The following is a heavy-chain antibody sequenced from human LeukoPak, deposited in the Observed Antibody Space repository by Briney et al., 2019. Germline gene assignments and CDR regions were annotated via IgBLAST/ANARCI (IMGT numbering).Heavy chain of an antibody. CDR1: GFTFSSYG. CDR3: ARGLRYDILTGYGSQNPYYFDY. CDR2: ISYDGSNK. J-gene: IGHJ4*02. Sequence: GGSLRLSCAASGFTFSSYGMHWVRQAPGKGLEWVAVISYDGSNKYYADSVKGRFTISRDNSKNTLYLQMNSLRAEDTAVYYCARGLRYDILTGYGSQNPYYFDYWGQGTLVTVSS. D-gene: IGHD3-9*01. V-gene: IGHV3-30*03.